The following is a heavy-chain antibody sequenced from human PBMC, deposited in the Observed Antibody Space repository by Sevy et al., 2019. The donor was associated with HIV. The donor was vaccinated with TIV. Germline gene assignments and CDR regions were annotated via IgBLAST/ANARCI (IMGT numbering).Heavy chain of an antibody. V-gene: IGHV3-30-3*01. CDR3: ARDYYDSSGYVY. CDR2: ISYDGSNK. CDR1: GFTFSSYA. J-gene: IGHJ4*02. Sequence: GGSLRLSCAASGFTFSSYAMHWVRQAPGKGLEWVAVISYDGSNKYYADSVKGRFTISRDNSKNTLYLQMNSLRAEGTAVYYCARDYYDSSGYVYWGQGTLVTVSS. D-gene: IGHD3-22*01.